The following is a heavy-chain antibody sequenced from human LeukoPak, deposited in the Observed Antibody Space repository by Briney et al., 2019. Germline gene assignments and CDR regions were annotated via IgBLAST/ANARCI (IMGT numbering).Heavy chain of an antibody. J-gene: IGHJ4*02. CDR1: GFTFSSYA. Sequence: PGGSLRLSCAASGFTFSSYAMHWVRQAPGKGLEWVAFIRGAGSNKYYADSVKGRFTISRDNSNNTLYLQMNSLRAEDTAVYYCANRGNSGYYGLDYWGQGTLVTVSS. CDR3: ANRGNSGYYGLDY. D-gene: IGHD3-22*01. V-gene: IGHV3-30*02. CDR2: IRGAGSNK.